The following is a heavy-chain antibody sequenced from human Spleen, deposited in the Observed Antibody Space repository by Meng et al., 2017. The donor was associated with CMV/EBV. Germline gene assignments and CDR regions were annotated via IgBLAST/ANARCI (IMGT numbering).Heavy chain of an antibody. J-gene: IGHJ5*02. D-gene: IGHD4-11*01. CDR1: GFTVSSNH. V-gene: IGHV3-53*05. CDR3: AKDRNPTMTTVTASWFDP. CDR2: VYCGHNT. Sequence: GESLKISCAASGFTVSSNHMRWVRQAPGKGLGWVSVVYCGHNTYYAESVKGRFTISRDNSESTLYLQMNSLRAEDTAVYYCAKDRNPTMTTVTASWFDPWGQGTLVTVSS.